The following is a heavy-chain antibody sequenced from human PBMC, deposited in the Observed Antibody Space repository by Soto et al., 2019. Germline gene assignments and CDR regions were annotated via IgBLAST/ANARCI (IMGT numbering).Heavy chain of an antibody. CDR2: ISSSGSTI. CDR1: GFTFSNAW. CDR3: ARGAAMAYGMDV. D-gene: IGHD5-18*01. J-gene: IGHJ6*02. Sequence: PGGSLRLSCAASGFTFSNAWMSWVRQAPGKGLEWVSYISSSGSTIFYADSVKGRFTISRDNAKNSLYLQMNSLRAEDTAVYYCARGAAMAYGMDVWGQGTTVTVSS. V-gene: IGHV3-11*01.